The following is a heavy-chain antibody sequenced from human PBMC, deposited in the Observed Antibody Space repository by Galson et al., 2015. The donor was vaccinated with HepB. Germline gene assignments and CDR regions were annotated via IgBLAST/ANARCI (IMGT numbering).Heavy chain of an antibody. CDR3: AKESGIPRYGAYFDY. Sequence: SLRLSCAASGFTLSGYGMQWVCQAPGKGLEWVAVISYDGSVQYYADSVKGRFTIPRDNSQNTLYLQMNSLKPEDTAVYYCAKESGIPRYGAYFDYWGQGTQVTVSS. CDR1: GFTLSGYG. D-gene: IGHD3-3*01. J-gene: IGHJ4*02. CDR2: ISYDGSVQ. V-gene: IGHV3-30*18.